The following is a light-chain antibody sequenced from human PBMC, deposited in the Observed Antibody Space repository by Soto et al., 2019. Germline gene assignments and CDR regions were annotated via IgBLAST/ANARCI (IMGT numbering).Light chain of an antibody. CDR1: PSVISSY. CDR3: QQYVSLPYT. Sequence: EIVLTQSPGTLSLSPGERATLSCRARPSVISSYLAWHQKKPGQAPRLLIYGASTRATGIPDRFSGSGSGTDFTLTISRLEPEDFAVYYCQQYVSLPYTFGQGTKLEIK. V-gene: IGKV3-20*01. J-gene: IGKJ2*01. CDR2: GAS.